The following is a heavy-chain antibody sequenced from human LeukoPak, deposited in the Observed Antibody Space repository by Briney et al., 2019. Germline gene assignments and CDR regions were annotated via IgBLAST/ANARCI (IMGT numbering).Heavy chain of an antibody. CDR3: ASTTYYDFWSGHYDY. D-gene: IGHD3-3*01. CDR2: IYHSGST. Sequence: SETLSLTCAVSGGSLSSGGYSWSWIRQPPGEGLEWIGYIYHSGSTYYNPSLKSRVTISVDRSKNQFSLKLSSVTTADTAVYYCASTTYYDFWSGHYDYWGQGTLVTVSS. J-gene: IGHJ4*02. CDR1: GGSLSSGGYS. V-gene: IGHV4-30-2*01.